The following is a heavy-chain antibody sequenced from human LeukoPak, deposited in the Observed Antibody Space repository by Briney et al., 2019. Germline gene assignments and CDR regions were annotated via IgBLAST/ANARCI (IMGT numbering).Heavy chain of an antibody. J-gene: IGHJ4*02. D-gene: IGHD3-3*01. CDR3: ARDVDFWSGYYPAD. Sequence: PGGSLRLSCAASGFTVSSHYMSWVRQAPGKGLEWVSVIYSGGSTYYADSVKGRFTISRDNSKNTLYLQMNSLRAEDTAVYYCARDVDFWSGYYPADWGQGTLVTVSS. CDR2: IYSGGST. CDR1: GFTVSSHY. V-gene: IGHV3-53*01.